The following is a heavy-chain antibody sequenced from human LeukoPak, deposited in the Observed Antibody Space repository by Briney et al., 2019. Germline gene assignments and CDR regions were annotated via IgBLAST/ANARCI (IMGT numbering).Heavy chain of an antibody. Sequence: GESLRLSCAASGFTFSSYAMSWVRQAPGKGLEWVSAISGSGGSTYYADSVKGRFTISRDNAKNSLYLQMNSLRAEDTAVYYCARGGYSTIYYFDYWGQGTLVTVSS. J-gene: IGHJ4*02. CDR1: GFTFSSYA. D-gene: IGHD3-22*01. CDR3: ARGGYSTIYYFDY. V-gene: IGHV3-23*01. CDR2: ISGSGGST.